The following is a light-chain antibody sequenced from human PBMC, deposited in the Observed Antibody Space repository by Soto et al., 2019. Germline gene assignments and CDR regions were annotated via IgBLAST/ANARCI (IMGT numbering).Light chain of an antibody. CDR3: QQSYNTPALT. V-gene: IGKV1-39*01. Sequence: DIQMTQSPSSLSASVGARVSITCRASQNIDNYLNWYQQKPGRAPNLLIYAASNLQSGVPSRFSGRGSGTDFTLTINSLQPEDFATYFCQQSYNTPALTFGGGTKVEIK. J-gene: IGKJ4*02. CDR2: AAS. CDR1: QNIDNY.